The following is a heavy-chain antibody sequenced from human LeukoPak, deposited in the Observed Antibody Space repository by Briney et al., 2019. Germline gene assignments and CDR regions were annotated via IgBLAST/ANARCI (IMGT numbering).Heavy chain of an antibody. CDR2: IYHSGST. CDR1: SGSISSTTYY. Sequence: SETLSLTCTVSSGSISSTTYYWAWIRQPPGKGLEWIGEIYHSGSTNYNPSLKSRVTISVDKSKNQFSLKLSSVTAADTAVYYCARSGYSYGLPVDYWGQGTLVTVSS. J-gene: IGHJ4*02. V-gene: IGHV4-39*07. D-gene: IGHD5-18*01. CDR3: ARSGYSYGLPVDY.